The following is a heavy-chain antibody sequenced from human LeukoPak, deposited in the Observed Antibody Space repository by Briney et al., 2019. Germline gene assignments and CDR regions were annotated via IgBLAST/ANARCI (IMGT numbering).Heavy chain of an antibody. D-gene: IGHD3-10*01. V-gene: IGHV3-23*01. CDR3: AKRGPIYSASPGNYFDY. Sequence: GGSLRLSCAASGFIFSTYAMSWVRQAPGKGLEWVSSISGNDDGTYYADSVKGRFTISRDNSKNTLYLQMNSLRAEDTAIYYCAKRGPIYSASPGNYFDYWGQGTLVTVSS. CDR1: GFIFSTYA. J-gene: IGHJ4*02. CDR2: ISGNDDGT.